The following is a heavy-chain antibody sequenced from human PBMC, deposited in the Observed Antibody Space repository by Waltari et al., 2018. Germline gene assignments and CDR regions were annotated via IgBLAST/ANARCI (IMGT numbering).Heavy chain of an antibody. D-gene: IGHD3-10*02. V-gene: IGHV4-59*08. CDR3: ARHTTFSYDYYGMDV. CDR2: IFDSGST. CDR1: AGSISSDY. J-gene: IGHJ6*02. Sequence: QVQLQESGPGLVKPSETLSLTCTVSAGSISSDYWSWIRQPPGKGLEWIGYIFDSGSTNSNHSLQWRFTRSRHTPQNEIALKLHSVTAAYTAVYYCARHTTFSYDYYGMDVWGQGTTVTVSS.